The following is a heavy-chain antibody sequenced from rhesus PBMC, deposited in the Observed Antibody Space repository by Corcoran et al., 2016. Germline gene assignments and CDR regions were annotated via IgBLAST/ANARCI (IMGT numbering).Heavy chain of an antibody. D-gene: IGHD3-9*01. CDR3: ARARALTYYFDY. Sequence: QVQLQESGPGLVKPSETLSLTCAVSGYSISSGYGWSWIRQPPGKGLGWFGYIGGSSGITNYHPSLKSRVTISKGTSKNQFSLKLSSVTAADTAVYYCARARALTYYFDYWGQGVLVTVSS. CDR1: GYSISSGYG. V-gene: IGHV4-127*01. J-gene: IGHJ4*01. CDR2: IGGSSGIT.